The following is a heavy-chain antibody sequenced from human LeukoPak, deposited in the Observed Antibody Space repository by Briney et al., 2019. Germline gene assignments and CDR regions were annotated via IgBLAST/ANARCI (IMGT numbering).Heavy chain of an antibody. CDR3: ARVFGSYQEAMDV. V-gene: IGHV4-34*10. CDR1: GGSFSGYY. D-gene: IGHD3-10*01. J-gene: IGHJ6*02. Sequence: SETLSLTCAVYGGSFSGYYWSWIRQPPGTGLHWIATTWQGASLNSRVTISLDTSKNQFSLRLTSVTAADTAVYYCARVFGSYQEAMDVWGPGITVTVSS. CDR2: T.